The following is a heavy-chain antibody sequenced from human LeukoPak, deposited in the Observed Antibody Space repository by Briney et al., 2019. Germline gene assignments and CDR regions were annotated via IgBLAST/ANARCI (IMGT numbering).Heavy chain of an antibody. CDR1: GFTFTTSA. CDR2: IVVGSGNT. Sequence: GASVKVSCKASGFTFTTSAVQWVRQARGQRLEWIGRIVVGSGNTDHAQKFQGRLTITRDISTGTAYMELSSLTSDGTAVYYRAAVPNANAWYWDDAFDIWGQGTMVTVSS. CDR3: AAVPNANAWYWDDAFDI. J-gene: IGHJ3*02. D-gene: IGHD2-8*02. V-gene: IGHV1-58*01.